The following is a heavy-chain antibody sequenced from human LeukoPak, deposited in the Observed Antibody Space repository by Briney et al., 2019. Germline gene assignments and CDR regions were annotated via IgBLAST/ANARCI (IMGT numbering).Heavy chain of an antibody. CDR1: GDSIDSYY. J-gene: IGHJ4*02. Sequence: YPSETLSLTCTVSGDSIDSYYRSWIRQPPGKGLEWIGYIYYRGTTSYNPFLKSRVTISVDTSKNQFSLKLNSVTAADTAVYYCARLPRYGGYDHFDYWGQGILVIVSS. V-gene: IGHV4-59*12. D-gene: IGHD5-12*01. CDR2: IYYRGTT. CDR3: ARLPRYGGYDHFDY.